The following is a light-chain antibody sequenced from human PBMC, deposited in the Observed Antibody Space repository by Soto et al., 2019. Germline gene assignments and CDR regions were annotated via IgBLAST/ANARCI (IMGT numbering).Light chain of an antibody. J-gene: IGLJ2*01. CDR3: SSYTTSDTVV. V-gene: IGLV2-18*02. Sequence: QSALTQPPSVSGSPGQSVTISCTGSSSDVGNYKRVSWYQQSPGTAPKLIIYEVDNRPSGVPDRFSGLKSGNTASLTISGLQAEDEADYYCSSYTTSDTVVFGGGTKLTVL. CDR1: SSDVGNYKR. CDR2: EVD.